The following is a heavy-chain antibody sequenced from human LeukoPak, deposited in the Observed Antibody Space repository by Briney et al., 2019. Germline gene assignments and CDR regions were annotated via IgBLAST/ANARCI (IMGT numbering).Heavy chain of an antibody. CDR3: ARPYCSSTSCYNRFDY. Sequence: PGESLEISCKGSGYSFTSYWIGWVRQLPGKGLEWMGIIYPGDSDTRYSPSFQGQVTISADKSISTAYLQWSSLKASDTAMYYCARPYCSSTSCYNRFDYWGQGTLVTVSP. CDR1: GYSFTSYW. CDR2: IYPGDSDT. J-gene: IGHJ4*02. D-gene: IGHD2-2*02. V-gene: IGHV5-51*01.